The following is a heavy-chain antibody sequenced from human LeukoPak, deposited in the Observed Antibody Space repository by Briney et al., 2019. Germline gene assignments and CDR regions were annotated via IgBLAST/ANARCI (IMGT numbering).Heavy chain of an antibody. J-gene: IGHJ4*02. CDR1: GYTFTSYG. V-gene: IGHV1-46*01. D-gene: IGHD6-19*01. Sequence: GASVKVSCKASGYTFTSYGISWVRQAPGQGLEWMGIINPSGGSTSYAQKFQGRVTMTRDTSTSTVYMELSSLRSEDTAVYYCASSGAGTGGYWGQGTLVTVSS. CDR3: ASSGAGTGGY. CDR2: INPSGGST.